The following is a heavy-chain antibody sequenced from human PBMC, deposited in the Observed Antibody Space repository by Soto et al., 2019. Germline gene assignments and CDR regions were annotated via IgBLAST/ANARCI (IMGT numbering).Heavy chain of an antibody. CDR2: INPNSGGT. J-gene: IGHJ3*02. CDR3: ERGRVPIWEVGAFDI. D-gene: IGHD1-26*01. CDR1: GYTFTGYY. V-gene: IGHV1-2*04. Sequence: QVQLVQSGAEVKKPGASVKVSCKASGYTFTGYYMHWVRQAPGQGLEWMGWINPNSGGTNYAQKFQGWVTMTRDTSISTAYRELSRLRSEDTAVYYGERGRVPIWEVGAFDIWGQGTMVPVSS.